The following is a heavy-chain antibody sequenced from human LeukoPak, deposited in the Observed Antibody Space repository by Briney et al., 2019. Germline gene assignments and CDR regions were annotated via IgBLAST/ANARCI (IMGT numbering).Heavy chain of an antibody. CDR3: ARGAQYQLLWGRSSIDI. J-gene: IGHJ3*02. Sequence: PGGSLRLSCAASGFTFSNYAIHWIRQPPGKGLEWIGEINHSGSTNYNPSLKSRVTISVDTSKNQFSLKLSSVTAADTAVYYCARGAQYQLLWGRSSIDIWGQGTMVTVSS. D-gene: IGHD2-2*01. CDR2: INHSGST. CDR1: GFTFSNYA. V-gene: IGHV4-34*01.